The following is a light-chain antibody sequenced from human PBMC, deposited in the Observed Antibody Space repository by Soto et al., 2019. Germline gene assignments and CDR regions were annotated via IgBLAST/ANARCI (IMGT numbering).Light chain of an antibody. CDR1: MRDVGAYNL. Sequence: QSVLTQPASVSGSAGQSITISCSGTMRDVGAYNLVSWYQQHPGTAPQLIIYNVHNPPSGISSRLSGSRSGITASLTISGVQSEDEGGYYCSALTARSTLVFGGGTKLTVL. CDR3: SALTARSTLV. J-gene: IGLJ3*02. CDR2: NVH. V-gene: IGLV2-14*03.